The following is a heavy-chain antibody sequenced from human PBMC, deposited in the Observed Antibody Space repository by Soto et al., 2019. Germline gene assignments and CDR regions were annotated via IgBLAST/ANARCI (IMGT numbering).Heavy chain of an antibody. CDR2: ISNDGSNK. Sequence: QVQLVESGGGVVQPGRSLRLSCAASGFTFSSYGMHWVRQAPGKELEWVAVISNDGSNKYYADSVTGRFTISRDNSKNTLYLQMNSLRAEDTAVYYCAKGPHTLHTYYYWGQGTLVTVSS. J-gene: IGHJ4*02. CDR1: GFTFSSYG. D-gene: IGHD2-21*01. CDR3: AKGPHTLHTYYY. V-gene: IGHV3-30*18.